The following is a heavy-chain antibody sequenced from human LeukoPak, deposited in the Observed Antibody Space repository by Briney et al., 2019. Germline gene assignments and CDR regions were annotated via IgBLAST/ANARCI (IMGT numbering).Heavy chain of an antibody. CDR2: IKQDGSEK. CDR3: ARATVLRYFDWLLPKPYLNDY. V-gene: IGHV3-7*01. Sequence: GGSLRLSCAASGFTFSSYWMSWVRQAPGKGLEWVANIKQDGSEKYYVDSVKGRFTISRDNAKNSLYLQMNSLRAEDTAVYYCARATVLRYFDWLLPKPYLNDYWGQGTLVTVSS. CDR1: GFTFSSYW. J-gene: IGHJ4*02. D-gene: IGHD3-9*01.